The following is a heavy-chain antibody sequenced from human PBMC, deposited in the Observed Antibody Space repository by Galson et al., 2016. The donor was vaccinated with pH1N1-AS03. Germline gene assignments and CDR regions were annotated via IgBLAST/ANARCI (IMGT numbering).Heavy chain of an antibody. CDR2: IYPGDSDG. V-gene: IGHV5-51*03. CDR1: GFRLSNHW. J-gene: IGHJ4*02. Sequence: QSGAEVKKPGESLKISCEGSGFRLSNHWIGWVRQMPGKGLEWMGIIYPGDSDGRYSPSFQGHVTISADKSINTAYLQWTSLQASDTAMYYCAKLAVAGRWFFDYWGQGTLVTVS. D-gene: IGHD6-19*01. CDR3: AKLAVAGRWFFDY.